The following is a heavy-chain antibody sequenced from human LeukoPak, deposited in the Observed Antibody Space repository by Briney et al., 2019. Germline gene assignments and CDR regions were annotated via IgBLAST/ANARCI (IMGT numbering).Heavy chain of an antibody. D-gene: IGHD3-22*01. CDR2: ISGSGGST. V-gene: IGHV3-23*01. J-gene: IGHJ4*02. CDR1: GFTFSSYA. Sequence: GGSLRLSCAASGFTFSSYAMSWVRQAPGRGLEWVSAISGSGGSTYYADSVKGRFTISRDNSKNTLYLQMNSLRAEDTAVYYCAGQDYYDSSGPDPHFDYWGQGTQVTVSS. CDR3: AGQDYYDSSGPDPHFDY.